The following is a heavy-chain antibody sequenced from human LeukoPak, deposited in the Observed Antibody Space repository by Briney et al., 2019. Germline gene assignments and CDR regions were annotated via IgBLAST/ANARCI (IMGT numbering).Heavy chain of an antibody. V-gene: IGHV1-2*02. J-gene: IGHJ1*01. Sequence: GASVKVSCKASGYTFTGYYMHWVRQAPGQGLEWMGWINPNSGGTNYAQKFQGRVIMTRDTSINTAYMQLSSLRPDDTAVYYCARSQFRTTNSGAWGFRPWGQGTLVTVTS. CDR2: INPNSGGT. D-gene: IGHD3-16*01. CDR3: ARSQFRTTNSGAWGFRP. CDR1: GYTFTGYY.